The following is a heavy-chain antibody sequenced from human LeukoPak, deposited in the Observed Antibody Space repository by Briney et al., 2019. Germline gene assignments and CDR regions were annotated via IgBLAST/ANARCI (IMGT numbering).Heavy chain of an antibody. Sequence: SSETLSLTCTVSGGSISSDIYYWSWIRQHPGKGLEWIGYIYYSGSTYYNPSLKSRVTISVDTSKNQFSLKLNSVTAADTAVYSCARVKTEGVSSSWGYFDLWGRDTLVTVSS. CDR3: ARVKTEGVSSSWGYFDL. D-gene: IGHD6-13*01. V-gene: IGHV4-31*03. CDR1: GGSISSDIYY. CDR2: IYYSGST. J-gene: IGHJ2*01.